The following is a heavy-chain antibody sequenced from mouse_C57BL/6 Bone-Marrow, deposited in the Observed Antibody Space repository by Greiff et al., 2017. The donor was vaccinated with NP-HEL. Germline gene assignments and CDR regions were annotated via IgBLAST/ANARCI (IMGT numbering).Heavy chain of an antibody. CDR1: GYTFTSYG. CDR3: ARSLYYGKPYWYFDV. V-gene: IGHV1-81*01. Sequence: QVQLQQSGAELARPGASVKLSCKASGYTFTSYGISWVKQRTGQGLEWIGEIYPRSGNTYYNEKFKGKATLTADKSSSTAYMELRSLTSEDSAVYFCARSLYYGKPYWYFDVWGTGTTVTVSS. D-gene: IGHD2-1*01. CDR2: IYPRSGNT. J-gene: IGHJ1*03.